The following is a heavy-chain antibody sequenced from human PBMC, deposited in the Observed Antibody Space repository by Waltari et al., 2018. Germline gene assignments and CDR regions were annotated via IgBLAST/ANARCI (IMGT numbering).Heavy chain of an antibody. V-gene: IGHV3-21*02. D-gene: IGHD6-13*01. Sequence: EVQLVVSGGGLVKPGGSLRLSCVASGFTFNTYTTDWVRQAPGKGLGWVSSISSTSSDICYADSGKGRFTISGGNAKSALYLQMNSLRAEDTAVYYCAGGYSSYYGMDVWGQGTTVTVSS. CDR2: ISSTSSDI. J-gene: IGHJ6*02. CDR1: GFTFNTYT. CDR3: AGGYSSYYGMDV.